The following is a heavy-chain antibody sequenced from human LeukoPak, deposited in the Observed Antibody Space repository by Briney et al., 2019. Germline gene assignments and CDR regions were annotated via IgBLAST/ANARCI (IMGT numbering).Heavy chain of an antibody. Sequence: GGSLRLSCVASGFTFSTYAMGWVRQVPGKGLEWVSSVSESGGSTYYADSVKGRFTISRDNSKNSLFLQMNRLRPEDTALYYCAKGAAAGSFDYWGQGTLVTVSS. CDR3: AKGAAAGSFDY. CDR1: GFTFSTYA. D-gene: IGHD6-13*01. V-gene: IGHV3-23*01. J-gene: IGHJ4*02. CDR2: VSESGGST.